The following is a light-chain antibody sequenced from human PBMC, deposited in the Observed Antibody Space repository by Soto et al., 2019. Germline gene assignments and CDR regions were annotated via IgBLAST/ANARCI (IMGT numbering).Light chain of an antibody. CDR2: DVP. V-gene: IGLV2-11*01. J-gene: IGLJ1*01. CDR3: CGYVGRYSFG. Sequence: QSALTQPRSVSGSPGQSASISCTGTSSDVGSYDYVSWYQEHPGMSPKLMIYDVPKRTSGVSARFTGSKSGNTASLTIYGLETEDDGEYYCCGYVGRYSFGFRSGTKGTVL. CDR1: SSDVGSYDY.